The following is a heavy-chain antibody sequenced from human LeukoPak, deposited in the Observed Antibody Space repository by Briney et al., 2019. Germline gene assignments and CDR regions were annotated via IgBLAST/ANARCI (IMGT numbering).Heavy chain of an antibody. D-gene: IGHD3-22*01. Sequence: PGGSLRLSCAASGFTFSSYAMHWVRQAPGKGLEYVSAISSNGGSTYYANSVKGRFTISRDNSKNTLYLQMGSLRAEDMAVYYCARVLYYYDRTGAFDIWGQGTMVTVSS. CDR3: ARVLYYYDRTGAFDI. J-gene: IGHJ3*02. CDR2: ISSNGGST. V-gene: IGHV3-64*01. CDR1: GFTFSSYA.